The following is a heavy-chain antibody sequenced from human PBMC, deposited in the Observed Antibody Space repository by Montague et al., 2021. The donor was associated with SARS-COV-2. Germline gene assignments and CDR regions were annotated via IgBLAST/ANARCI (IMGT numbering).Heavy chain of an antibody. CDR2: IYRSGTT. Sequence: SETLSLTCPVSGGSVSSDNWWTWVRQPPGKGLEWIGEIYRSGTTNYNPSLQSRVTISVDKSRNHLSLNLRSVTAADTAMYYCALPLGGARFDPWGQGILVTVSS. CDR1: GGSVSSDNW. V-gene: IGHV4-4*02. D-gene: IGHD1-26*01. CDR3: ALPLGGARFDP. J-gene: IGHJ5*02.